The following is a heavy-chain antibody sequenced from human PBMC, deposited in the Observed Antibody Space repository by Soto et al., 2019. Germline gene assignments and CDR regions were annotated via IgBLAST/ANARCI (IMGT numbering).Heavy chain of an antibody. Sequence: PSETLSLTCAVYGGSFIGYYWSWILQPPGKGLEWIGEINHSGSTNYNPSLKSRVTISVDTSKNQFSLKLTSVTAADTAVYYCARVLVGPIPAKDYYYYGMDVWGQGTTLTVCS. CDR2: INHSGST. J-gene: IGHJ6*02. CDR1: GGSFIGYY. D-gene: IGHD1-26*01. V-gene: IGHV4-34*01. CDR3: ARVLVGPIPAKDYYYYGMDV.